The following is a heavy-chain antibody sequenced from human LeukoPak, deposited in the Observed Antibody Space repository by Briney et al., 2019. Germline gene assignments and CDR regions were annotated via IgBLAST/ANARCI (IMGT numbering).Heavy chain of an antibody. CDR1: GFSFSTYW. D-gene: IGHD4-11*01. CDR3: AREGLPYSGDH. CDR2: IKGDGSEI. V-gene: IGHV3-7*01. Sequence: GGSLRLSCAASGFSFSTYWMRWARQTPGKGLEWVANIKGDGSEINYVDSVKGRFTISRDNAKNSLSLHMNRLTADDTGVYYCAREGLPYSGDHWGQGTLVTVSS. J-gene: IGHJ4*02.